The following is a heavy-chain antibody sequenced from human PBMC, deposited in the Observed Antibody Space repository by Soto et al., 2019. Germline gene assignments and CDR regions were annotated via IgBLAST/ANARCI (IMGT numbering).Heavy chain of an antibody. D-gene: IGHD3-3*01. J-gene: IGHJ3*02. CDR2: INPATGAA. Sequence: QLHLVQSGAVVKKPGASVTVSCSASGYPVTAYYMHWVRQAPGRGLEWMGGINPATGAAKYTQTFQGRVTMTREPSTSTVFMDLSGLTSEDTAVFYCARGGGVGVAGSAAFDMWGQGTLVTVSS. CDR1: GYPVTAYY. V-gene: IGHV1-2*02. CDR3: ARGGGVGVAGSAAFDM.